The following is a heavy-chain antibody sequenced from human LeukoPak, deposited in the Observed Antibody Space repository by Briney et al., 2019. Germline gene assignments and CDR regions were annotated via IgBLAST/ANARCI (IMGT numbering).Heavy chain of an antibody. J-gene: IGHJ4*02. CDR2: ISGSGGST. D-gene: IGHD2-2*01. Sequence: GGSLRLSCAASGFTVSSNYMSWVRQAPGKGLEWVSAISGSGGSTYYADSVKGRFTISRDNSKNTLYLQMNSLRAEDTAVYYCAKGIGYCSSTSCYGYFDYWGQGTLVTVSS. V-gene: IGHV3-23*01. CDR3: AKGIGYCSSTSCYGYFDY. CDR1: GFTVSSNY.